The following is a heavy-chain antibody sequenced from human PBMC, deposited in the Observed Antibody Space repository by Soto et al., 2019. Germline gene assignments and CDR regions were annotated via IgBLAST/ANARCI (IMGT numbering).Heavy chain of an antibody. J-gene: IGHJ4*02. D-gene: IGHD6-13*01. V-gene: IGHV4-59*01. CDR1: GGCISSYD. CDR3: ASLSGSWSPHYY. Sequence: PSETLSLTCNVSGGCISSYDWSWIRQSPGKGLEWIGYFHYSGWTTYNPSLQSRVTMSVDTSKNQFSLKLTSVTAADTAVYYCASLSGSWSPHYYWGQGTLLTVSS. CDR2: FHYSGWT.